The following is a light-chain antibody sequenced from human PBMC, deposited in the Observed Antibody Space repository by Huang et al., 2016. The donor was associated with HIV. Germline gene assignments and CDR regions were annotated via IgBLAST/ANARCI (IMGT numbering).Light chain of an antibody. CDR1: QSISNW. CDR3: QRFDSNPYT. Sequence: DIQMTQSPSTLSASVGDRVTITCRASQSISNWLAWYQQKPEKAPKLLIYKAANLKSGVPSRLSGSGSGTEFTLTISSLQPDDFATYYCQRFDSNPYTFGQGTKLEIK. V-gene: IGKV1-5*03. CDR2: KAA. J-gene: IGKJ2*01.